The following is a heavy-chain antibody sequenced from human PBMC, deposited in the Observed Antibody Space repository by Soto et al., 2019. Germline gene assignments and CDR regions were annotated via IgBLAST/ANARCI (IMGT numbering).Heavy chain of an antibody. Sequence: GGSLRLSCAASGFTFSEYYMFWIRQAPGKGLEWVSFIGETGTTIKYAESVRGRFTISRDNAKNSLYLQMTSLRAEDTAVYYCARDAPLVRGAGDFDYWGRGTLVTVSS. V-gene: IGHV3-11*01. CDR3: ARDAPLVRGAGDFDY. J-gene: IGHJ4*02. D-gene: IGHD3-10*01. CDR1: GFTFSEYY. CDR2: IGETGTTI.